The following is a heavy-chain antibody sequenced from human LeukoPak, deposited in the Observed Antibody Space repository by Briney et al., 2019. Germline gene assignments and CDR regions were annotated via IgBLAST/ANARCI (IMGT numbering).Heavy chain of an antibody. Sequence: PAQTLSLTCTVSGGSLSSGSYYWSWVRPPAGTGLEWIGRIYTSGSTNYNPSLKSRVTISVDTSKNQFSLKLSSVTAADTAVYYCARAVGAPYYMDVWGKGTTVTISS. CDR3: ARAVGAPYYMDV. J-gene: IGHJ6*03. CDR1: GGSLSSGSYY. D-gene: IGHD1-26*01. CDR2: IYTSGST. V-gene: IGHV4-61*02.